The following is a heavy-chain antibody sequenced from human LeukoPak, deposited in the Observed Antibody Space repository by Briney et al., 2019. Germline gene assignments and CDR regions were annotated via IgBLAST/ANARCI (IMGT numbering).Heavy chain of an antibody. D-gene: IGHD5-24*01. CDR2: IIPIFGTA. Sequence: GASVKVSCKASGYTFTSYGISWVRQAPGQGLEWMGGIIPIFGTANYAQKFQGRVTITADKSTSTAYMELSSLRSEDTAVYYCARDTRRDGYNYVDYWGQGTLVTVSS. J-gene: IGHJ4*02. V-gene: IGHV1-69*06. CDR3: ARDTRRDGYNYVDY. CDR1: GYTFTSYG.